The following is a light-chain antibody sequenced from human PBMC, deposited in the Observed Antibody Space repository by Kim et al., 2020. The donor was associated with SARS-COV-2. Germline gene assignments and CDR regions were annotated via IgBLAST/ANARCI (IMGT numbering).Light chain of an antibody. Sequence: EIVMTQSPATLSVSPGERATLSCRASQSVSRNLAWYQQKPGQAPRLLIYRASTRATGVPARFSGSGSGTEFTLTISSLQSEDFAVYYCQQYNNWPPYTFGQGTKLEI. J-gene: IGKJ2*01. CDR2: RAS. CDR3: QQYNNWPPYT. CDR1: QSVSRN. V-gene: IGKV3-15*01.